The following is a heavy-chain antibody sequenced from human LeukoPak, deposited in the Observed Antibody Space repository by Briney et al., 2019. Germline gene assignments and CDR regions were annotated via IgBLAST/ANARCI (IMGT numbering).Heavy chain of an antibody. CDR1: GYTFTGYY. D-gene: IGHD3-3*01. Sequence: ASVKVSCKASGYTFTGYYMHLVRQAPGQGLEWMGWINPNSGGTNYAQKFQGRVTMTRDTSISTAYMELSRLRSDDTAVYYCARGRRLYYDFWSGYGDVFDYWGQGTLVTVSS. V-gene: IGHV1-2*02. CDR3: ARGRRLYYDFWSGYGDVFDY. CDR2: INPNSGGT. J-gene: IGHJ4*02.